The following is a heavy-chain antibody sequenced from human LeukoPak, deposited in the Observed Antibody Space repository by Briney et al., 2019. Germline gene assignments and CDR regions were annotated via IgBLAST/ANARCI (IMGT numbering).Heavy chain of an antibody. J-gene: IGHJ4*02. CDR2: INTNTGNP. D-gene: IGHD2-15*01. Sequence: VASVKVSCKASGNTFTRYGMNWVRQAPGQGLEWMGWINTNTGNPTYAQGFTGRFVFSLDTSVSTAYLHISSLKAEDTAVYYCARGTCSGGSCSYAYWGQGTLVTVSS. V-gene: IGHV7-4-1*02. CDR3: ARGTCSGGSCSYAY. CDR1: GNTFTRYG.